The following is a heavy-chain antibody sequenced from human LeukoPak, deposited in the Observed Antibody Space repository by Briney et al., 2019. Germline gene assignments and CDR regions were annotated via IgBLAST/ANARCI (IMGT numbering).Heavy chain of an antibody. CDR3: ATRSTGVAATFDC. D-gene: IGHD2-15*01. V-gene: IGHV4-34*01. Sequence: MPSETLSLTCAVYGGSFSSYYWSRIRQPPGKGLEWIGEINHSGSTNYNPSLKSRVTISVDTSKNQFSLKLSSVTAADTAVYYCATRSTGVAATFDCWGQGALVTVSS. J-gene: IGHJ4*02. CDR1: GGSFSSYY. CDR2: INHSGST.